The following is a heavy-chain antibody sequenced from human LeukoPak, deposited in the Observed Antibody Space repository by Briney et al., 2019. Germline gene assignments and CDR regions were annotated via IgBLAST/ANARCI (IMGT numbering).Heavy chain of an antibody. D-gene: IGHD4-17*01. CDR1: GFTFSSYS. Sequence: GGSLRLSCAASGFTFSSYSMNWVRQAPGKGLEWVSSISSSSSYIYYADSVKGRFTISRDNAKHSLYLQMNSLGAEDTAVYYCARDAPSDYGDYVPDAFDIWGQGTMVTVSS. V-gene: IGHV3-21*01. CDR3: ARDAPSDYGDYVPDAFDI. J-gene: IGHJ3*02. CDR2: ISSSSSYI.